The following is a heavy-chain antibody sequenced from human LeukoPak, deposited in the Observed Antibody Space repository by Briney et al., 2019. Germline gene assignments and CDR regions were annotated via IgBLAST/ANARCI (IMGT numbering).Heavy chain of an antibody. CDR2: ISGSGGST. Sequence: GESLRLSCAASGFTFSSYAMSWVRQAPGKGLEWVSAISGSGGSTYYADSVKGRFTISRDNSKNTLYLQMSSLRAEDTAVYYCAKDDYGGISDYWGQGTLVTVSS. J-gene: IGHJ4*02. CDR3: AKDDYGGISDY. D-gene: IGHD4-23*01. CDR1: GFTFSSYA. V-gene: IGHV3-23*01.